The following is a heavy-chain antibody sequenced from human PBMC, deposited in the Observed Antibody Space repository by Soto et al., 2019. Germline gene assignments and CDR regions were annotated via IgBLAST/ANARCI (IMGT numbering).Heavy chain of an antibody. CDR1: GGSISSGGYS. CDR2: IYHSGST. D-gene: IGHD5-18*01. CDR3: ARYSYGYPDNNFDY. Sequence: TLSLTCAVSGGSISSGGYSWSWIRQPPGKGLEWIGYIYHSGSTYYNPSLKSRVTISVDRSKNQFSLKLSSVTAADTAVYYCARYSYGYPDNNFDYWGQGTLVTVSS. J-gene: IGHJ4*02. V-gene: IGHV4-30-2*01.